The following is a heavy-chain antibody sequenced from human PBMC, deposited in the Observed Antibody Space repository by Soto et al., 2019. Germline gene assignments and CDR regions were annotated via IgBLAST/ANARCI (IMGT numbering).Heavy chain of an antibody. Sequence: EVQLLESGGGLVQPGGSLRLSCAASGFTFNTYVMNWVRQAPGKGLEWVSTISYSDDKTHYADSVKGRFTISRDNSRDTLFLQMNSLRAGDAAVYYCAGVSRTATTNWGAFDVWGQGTMVTVSS. V-gene: IGHV3-23*01. CDR1: GFTFNTYV. D-gene: IGHD1-7*01. CDR3: AGVSRTATTNWGAFDV. CDR2: ISYSDDKT. J-gene: IGHJ3*01.